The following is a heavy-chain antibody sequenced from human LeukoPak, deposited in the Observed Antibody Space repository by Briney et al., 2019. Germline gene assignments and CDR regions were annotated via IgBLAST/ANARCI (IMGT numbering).Heavy chain of an antibody. V-gene: IGHV4-39*01. CDR3: ARHSPPAGYYDSSGYDNWFDP. Sequence: SETLSLTCTVSGGSISSSSYYWGWIRQPPGKGLEWIGSIYYSGSTYYNPSLKSRVTISVDTSKNQFSLKLSSVTAADTAVYYCARHSPPAGYYDSSGYDNWFDPWGQGTLVTVSS. CDR1: GGSISSSSYY. J-gene: IGHJ5*02. CDR2: IYYSGST. D-gene: IGHD3-22*01.